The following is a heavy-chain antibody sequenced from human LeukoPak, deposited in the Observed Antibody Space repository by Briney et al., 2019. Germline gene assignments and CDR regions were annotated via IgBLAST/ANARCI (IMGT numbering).Heavy chain of an antibody. CDR1: GGSISSYY. D-gene: IGHD4-17*01. J-gene: IGHJ5*02. CDR2: ISYSGTT. Sequence: SETLSLTCTVSGGSISSYYWSWIRQPPGKGLEWIGYISYSGTTNYNPSLKSRVTISVDTSKNQFSLKLSSVTAADTAVYYCARGGTTVTPGLLWFDPWGQGTLVTVSS. V-gene: IGHV4-59*01. CDR3: ARGGTTVTPGLLWFDP.